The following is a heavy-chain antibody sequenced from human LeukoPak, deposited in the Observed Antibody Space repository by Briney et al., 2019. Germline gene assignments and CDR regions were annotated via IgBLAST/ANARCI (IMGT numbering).Heavy chain of an antibody. D-gene: IGHD5-18*01. CDR3: ANQRGSYAYDY. CDR1: GYSFTNYW. Sequence: GESLKISCKGSGYSFTNYWIGWVRQMPGEGLQWMGIVYPDNSDTRYSPSFQGQVTISADKSINTAYLHWSSLKASDTAIYYCANQRGSYAYDYGGQGTLVTVSS. V-gene: IGHV5-51*01. J-gene: IGHJ4*02. CDR2: VYPDNSDT.